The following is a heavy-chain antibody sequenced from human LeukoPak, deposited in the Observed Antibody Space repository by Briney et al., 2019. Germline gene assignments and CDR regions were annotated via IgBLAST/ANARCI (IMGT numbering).Heavy chain of an antibody. J-gene: IGHJ1*01. CDR1: GFTFASYG. D-gene: IGHD3-22*01. Sequence: GGSLRLSCAASGFTFASYGMSWVRQAPGKGLEWVSFITTNGGRTSYADSVEGRFTISRDNPRNTLYMQMNSLRDEDTAVYYCAIMHGYYDGTGYWVQWGQGTLVTVAS. V-gene: IGHV3-23*01. CDR3: AIMHGYYDGTGYWVQ. CDR2: ITTNGGRT.